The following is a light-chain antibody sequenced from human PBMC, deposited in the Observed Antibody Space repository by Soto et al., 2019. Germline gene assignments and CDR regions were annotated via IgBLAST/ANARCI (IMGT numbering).Light chain of an antibody. Sequence: QSVLPQPASLSGSPGQSITISCTGTSSDIGGYNYVSWYQHHPGKAPKLMIYDVSNRPSGVSNRFSGSKSGNTASLTISGLQAEDEADYYCSSYTSSSTYVFGTGTKVTVL. V-gene: IGLV2-14*03. CDR1: SSDIGGYNY. J-gene: IGLJ1*01. CDR3: SSYTSSSTYV. CDR2: DVS.